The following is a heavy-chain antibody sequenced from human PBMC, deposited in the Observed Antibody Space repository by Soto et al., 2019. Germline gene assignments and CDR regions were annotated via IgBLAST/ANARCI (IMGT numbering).Heavy chain of an antibody. CDR3: ARHSNKGSGYQDFDY. CDR1: GCSLNNYY. D-gene: IGHD3-22*01. CDR2: SYYSGTT. V-gene: IGHV4-59*08. Sequence: SEPLSLTCPVSGCSLNNYYWSLIRPSPGRGLEWIGCSYYSGTTNYNPSLSSRVTISIGASKTQFSLKLSSVTAADTAVYYCARHSNKGSGYQDFDYWGQGTLVTVSS. J-gene: IGHJ4*02.